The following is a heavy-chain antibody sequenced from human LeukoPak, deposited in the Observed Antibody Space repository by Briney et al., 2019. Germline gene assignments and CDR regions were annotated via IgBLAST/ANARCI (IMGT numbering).Heavy chain of an antibody. J-gene: IGHJ2*01. CDR1: AFTFSSYS. CDR3: ARTSDTSGRLYWYFDL. D-gene: IGHD3-22*01. V-gene: IGHV3-21*01. CDR2: ISTSSSYI. Sequence: GGSLRLSCAASAFTFSSYSMNWVRQAPGKGLEWVSFISTSSSYIHYADSVKGRFTIPRDNAKNSLYLQMNSLRAEDTAVYYCARTSDTSGRLYWYFDLWGRGTLVTVSS.